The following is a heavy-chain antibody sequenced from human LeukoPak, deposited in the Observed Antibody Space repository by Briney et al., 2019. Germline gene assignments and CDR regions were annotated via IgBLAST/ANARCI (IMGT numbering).Heavy chain of an antibody. J-gene: IGHJ6*03. Sequence: ASVKVSCKASGYTFTGYYMHWVRQAPGQGLEWMGRINPNSGGTNYAQKFQGRVTMTRDTSISTAYMELSRLRSDGTAVYYCARESFAIAAAGSYSSGWYGNYYYMDVWGKGTTVTVSS. CDR1: GYTFTGYY. V-gene: IGHV1-2*06. CDR3: ARESFAIAAAGSYSSGWYGNYYYMDV. D-gene: IGHD6-19*01. CDR2: INPNSGGT.